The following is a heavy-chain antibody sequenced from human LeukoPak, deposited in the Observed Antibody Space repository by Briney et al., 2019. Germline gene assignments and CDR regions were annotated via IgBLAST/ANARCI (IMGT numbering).Heavy chain of an antibody. CDR2: ISYDGSNK. J-gene: IGHJ1*01. CDR3: AKAAYYYDSSGYQTRPAEYFQH. Sequence: GGSLRLSCVASGFTFNRHWMSWVRQAPGKGLEWVAVISYDGSNKYYADSVKGRFTISRDNSKNTLYLQMNSLRAEDTAVYYCAKAAYYYDSSGYQTRPAEYFQHWGQGTLVTVSS. V-gene: IGHV3-30*18. D-gene: IGHD3-22*01. CDR1: GFTFNRHW.